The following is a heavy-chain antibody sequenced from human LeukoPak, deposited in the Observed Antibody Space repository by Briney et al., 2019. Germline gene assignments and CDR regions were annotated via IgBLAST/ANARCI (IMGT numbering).Heavy chain of an antibody. Sequence: SETLSLTCTVSGGSISSGGYYWSWIRQPPGKGLEWIGYIFHSGTTYYNPSLKSRVTISLDRSKNRFSLKLSSVTAADTAVYYCARMGEYYGSGSYYNLLDYWGQGTLVTVSS. CDR2: IFHSGTT. D-gene: IGHD3-10*01. V-gene: IGHV4-30-2*01. CDR1: GGSISSGGYY. CDR3: ARMGEYYGSGSYYNLLDY. J-gene: IGHJ4*02.